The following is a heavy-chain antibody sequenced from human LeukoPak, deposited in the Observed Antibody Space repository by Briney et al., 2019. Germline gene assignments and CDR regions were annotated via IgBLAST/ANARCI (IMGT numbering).Heavy chain of an antibody. J-gene: IGHJ4*02. Sequence: ASVKVSCXASGYTFTSYYMHWVRQAPGQGLEWMGIINPSGGSTSYAQKFQGRVTMTEDTSTDTAYMELTSLRSEDTAVYYCATEGFKQQLVRIYPFDYWGQGTLVTVSS. CDR3: ATEGFKQQLVRIYPFDY. D-gene: IGHD6-13*01. V-gene: IGHV1-46*01. CDR2: INPSGGST. CDR1: GYTFTSYY.